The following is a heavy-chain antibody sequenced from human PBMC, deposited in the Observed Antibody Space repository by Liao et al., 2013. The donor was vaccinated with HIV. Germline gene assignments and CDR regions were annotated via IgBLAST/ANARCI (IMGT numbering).Heavy chain of an antibody. Sequence: QLQLQESGPGLVQPSETLSLTCTVSGGSITGSDYYWGWIRQPPGKGLEWIGSIFYSGSTYYNPSVKSRVTISVDTSKDQFSLKLSSVSAADTAVYYCARVARELAFDFWGQGTMVTVSS. CDR1: GGSITGSDYY. D-gene: IGHD3-10*01. CDR2: IFYSGST. J-gene: IGHJ3*01. V-gene: IGHV4-39*07. CDR3: ARVARELAFDF.